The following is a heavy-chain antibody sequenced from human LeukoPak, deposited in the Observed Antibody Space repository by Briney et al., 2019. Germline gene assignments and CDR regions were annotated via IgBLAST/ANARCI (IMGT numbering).Heavy chain of an antibody. Sequence: PSETLSLTCAVYGGSFSGYYWSWIRQPPGKGLEWIGYIYYSGSTNYNPSLKSRVTISVDTSKNQFSLKLSSVTAADTAVYYCASGLRGFSEYDYWGQGTLVTVSS. D-gene: IGHD2/OR15-2a*01. J-gene: IGHJ4*02. CDR3: ASGLRGFSEYDY. V-gene: IGHV4-59*01. CDR2: IYYSGST. CDR1: GGSFSGYY.